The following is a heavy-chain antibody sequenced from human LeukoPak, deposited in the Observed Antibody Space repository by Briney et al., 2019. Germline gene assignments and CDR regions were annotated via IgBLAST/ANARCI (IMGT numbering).Heavy chain of an antibody. CDR1: GFTFSSYG. J-gene: IGHJ4*02. CDR3: ATLSGYFHH. CDR2: IWYDGSNK. Sequence: GGSLRLSCAASGFTFSSYGMHWVRQAPGKGLEWVAVIWYDGSNKYYADSVKGRFTISRDNSKNTLYLQMNSLRAEDTAIYYCATLSGYFHHWGQGTLVTVSS. V-gene: IGHV3-33*01. D-gene: IGHD1-26*01.